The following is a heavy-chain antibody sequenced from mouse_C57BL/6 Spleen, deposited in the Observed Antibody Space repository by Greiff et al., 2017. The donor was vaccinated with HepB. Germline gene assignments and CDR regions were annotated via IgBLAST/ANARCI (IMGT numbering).Heavy chain of an antibody. CDR1: GFTFSSYA. CDR3: AREGIYGSSYDWYFDV. Sequence: DVKLVESGGGLVKPGGSLKLSCAASGFTFSSYAMSWVRQTPEKRLEWVATISDGGSYTYYPDNVKGRFTISRDNAKNNLYLQMSHLKSEDTAMYYCAREGIYGSSYDWYFDVWGTGTTVTVPS. V-gene: IGHV5-4*01. J-gene: IGHJ1*03. D-gene: IGHD1-1*01. CDR2: ISDGGSYT.